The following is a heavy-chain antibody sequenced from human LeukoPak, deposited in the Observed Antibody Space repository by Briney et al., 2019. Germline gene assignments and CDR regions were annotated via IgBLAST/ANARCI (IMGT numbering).Heavy chain of an antibody. V-gene: IGHV4-59*01. D-gene: IGHD3-22*01. CDR2: IYCSGST. CDR1: GGSISSYY. Sequence: SETLSLTCTVSGGSISSYYWSWIRQPPGKGLEWIGYIYCSGSTNYNPSLKSRVTISVDTSKNQFSLKLSSVTAADTAVYYCARGRMPDYYDSSGYQRRFDYWGQGTLVTVSS. J-gene: IGHJ4*02. CDR3: ARGRMPDYYDSSGYQRRFDY.